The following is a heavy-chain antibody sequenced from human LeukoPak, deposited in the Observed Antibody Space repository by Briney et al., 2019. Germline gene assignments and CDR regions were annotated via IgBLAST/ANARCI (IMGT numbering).Heavy chain of an antibody. CDR3: ARYSSSSTFFDY. CDR2: IYYSGST. D-gene: IGHD6-6*01. Sequence: SETLSLTCTVSGGSISSYYWSWIRQPPGKGLEWIGYIYYSGSTNYNPSLKSRVTISVDTSKNQFSLKLSSVTAADTAVYYCARYSSSSTFFDYWGQGILVTVSS. V-gene: IGHV4-59*01. J-gene: IGHJ4*02. CDR1: GGSISSYY.